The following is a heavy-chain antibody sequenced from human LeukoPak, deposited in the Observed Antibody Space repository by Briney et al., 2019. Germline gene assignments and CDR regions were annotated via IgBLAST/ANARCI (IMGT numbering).Heavy chain of an antibody. J-gene: IGHJ4*02. CDR1: GFSFSTYW. CDR2: IKQDGSEQ. D-gene: IGHD3-22*01. CDR3: ARQSPVRDHYFDSSGPLDY. Sequence: GGSLRLSCAASGFSFSTYWMTWVRQAPGKGLEWVANIKQDGSEQYYVDSVKGRYTISRDNAKNSLYLQMNSLRAEDTAEYYCARQSPVRDHYFDSSGPLDYWGQGTLVTVSS. V-gene: IGHV3-7*01.